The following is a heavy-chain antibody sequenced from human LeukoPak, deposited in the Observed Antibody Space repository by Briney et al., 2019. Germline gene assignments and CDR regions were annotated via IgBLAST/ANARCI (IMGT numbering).Heavy chain of an antibody. CDR2: MYSGGST. D-gene: IGHD1-14*01. J-gene: IGHJ3*02. CDR1: GFTVSSEY. CDR3: ARGGPEDAFDI. Sequence: PGGSLRLSCVVSGFTVSSEYMSWVRQAPGKGLEWVSVMYSGGSTYYADSVKDRFIISRDSSRNTLYLQMNSLRAEDTAVYYCARGGPEDAFDIWGQGTLVTVSS. V-gene: IGHV3-66*01.